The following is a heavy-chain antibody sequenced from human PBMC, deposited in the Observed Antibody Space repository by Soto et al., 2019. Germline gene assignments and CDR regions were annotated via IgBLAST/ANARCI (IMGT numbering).Heavy chain of an antibody. CDR2: IYYSGST. CDR1: GSSMTTYY. D-gene: IGHD3-22*01. V-gene: IGHV4-59*06. J-gene: IGHJ5*02. Sequence: TETLSLTCSVSGSSMTTYYWHWIRPAPDKGKGLEWIGYIYYSGSTYYNPSLKSRVTISVDTSKNQFSLKLSSVTAADTAVYYCARAQYYYDSSSSFDPWGQGTLVTVSS. CDR3: ARAQYYYDSSSSFDP.